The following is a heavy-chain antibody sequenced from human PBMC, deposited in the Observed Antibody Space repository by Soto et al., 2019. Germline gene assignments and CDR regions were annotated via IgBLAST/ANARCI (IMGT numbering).Heavy chain of an antibody. J-gene: IGHJ3*02. V-gene: IGHV4-31*03. Sequence: SETLSLTCTVSGGSISSGGYYWSWIRQHPGKGLEWIGYIYYSGSTYYNPSLKSRVTISVDTSKNQFSLKLSSVTAADTAVYYCARVGYSYGVRNDAFDIWGQGTMVTVSS. CDR2: IYYSGST. D-gene: IGHD5-18*01. CDR3: ARVGYSYGVRNDAFDI. CDR1: GGSISSGGYY.